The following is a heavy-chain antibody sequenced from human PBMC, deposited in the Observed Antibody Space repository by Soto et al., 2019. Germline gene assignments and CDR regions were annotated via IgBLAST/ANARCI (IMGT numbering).Heavy chain of an antibody. Sequence: SETLSLTCTVSGCSISSYYWSWIRQPPGKGLEWIGYIYYSGSTNYNPSLRSRVTISVDTSKNQFSLKLSSVTAADTAVYYCARQWLRLNWFEPWGQGTVVNVSS. D-gene: IGHD5-12*01. CDR3: ARQWLRLNWFEP. CDR1: GCSISSYY. J-gene: IGHJ5*02. CDR2: IYYSGST. V-gene: IGHV4-59*08.